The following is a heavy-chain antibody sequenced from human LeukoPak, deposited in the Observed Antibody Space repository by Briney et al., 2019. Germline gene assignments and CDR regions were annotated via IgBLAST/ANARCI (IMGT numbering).Heavy chain of an antibody. CDR3: ARDYKYAFDN. J-gene: IGHJ4*02. CDR2: IGISSGNT. Sequence: LTGGSLRLSCAASGFRFSDYSMNWVRQAPGKGLEWISYIGISSGNTKYADSVKGRFTISGDKARNSLYLQMNSLRVEDTAVYYCARDYKYAFDNWGQGTLVTVSS. D-gene: IGHD5-24*01. V-gene: IGHV3-48*01. CDR1: GFRFSDYS.